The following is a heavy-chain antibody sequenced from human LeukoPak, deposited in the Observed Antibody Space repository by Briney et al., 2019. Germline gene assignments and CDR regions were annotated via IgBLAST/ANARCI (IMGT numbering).Heavy chain of an antibody. Sequence: GGSLRLSCTASGFTFSSYGMHWVRQAPGKGLEGVAVIWYDGSNKYYADSVKGRFTISRDNSKNTLYLQMNSLRAEDTAVYYCARDGGVRGHYFDYWGQGTLVTVSS. CDR3: ARDGGVRGHYFDY. D-gene: IGHD3-10*01. CDR2: IWYDGSNK. V-gene: IGHV3-33*01. CDR1: GFTFSSYG. J-gene: IGHJ4*02.